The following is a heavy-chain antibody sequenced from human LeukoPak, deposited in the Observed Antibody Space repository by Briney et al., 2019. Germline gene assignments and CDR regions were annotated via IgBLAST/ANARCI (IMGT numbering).Heavy chain of an antibody. V-gene: IGHV1-2*02. CDR1: GYTFTGYY. J-gene: IGHJ4*02. D-gene: IGHD6-6*01. Sequence: ASVKVSCKASGYTFTGYYMHWVRQAPGQGLEWMGWINPNSGGTNYAQTFQGRVTMTRDTSISTAYMELSRLRSDDTAVYYCARESPYSSSSSLDYWGQGTLVTVSS. CDR2: INPNSGGT. CDR3: ARESPYSSSSSLDY.